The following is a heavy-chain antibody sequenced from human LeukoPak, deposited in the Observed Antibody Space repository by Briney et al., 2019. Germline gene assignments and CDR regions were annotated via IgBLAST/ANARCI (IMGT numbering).Heavy chain of an antibody. Sequence: GGSLRLSCAASGFTVSSSYMSWDRQAPGKGLERVSVIYSGGSTYYADSVKGRFTISRDNSKNTLYLQMNSLRAEDTAVYYCARGLNVVVPAAMNYFDYWGQGTLVTVSS. CDR3: ARGLNVVVPAAMNYFDY. D-gene: IGHD2-2*01. V-gene: IGHV3-66*01. CDR2: IYSGGST. J-gene: IGHJ4*02. CDR1: GFTVSSSY.